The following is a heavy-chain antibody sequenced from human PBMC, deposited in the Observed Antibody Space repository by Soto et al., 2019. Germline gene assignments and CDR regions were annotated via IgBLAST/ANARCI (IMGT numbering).Heavy chain of an antibody. CDR3: AKFDRYCSGGSCYGMDV. J-gene: IGHJ6*02. Sequence: GGSLRLSCAASGFTFSSYAMSWVRQAPGKGLEWVSAISGSGGSTYYADSVKGRFTISRDSSKNTLYLQMNSLRAEDTAVYYCAKFDRYCSGGSCYGMDVWGQGTTVTVSS. D-gene: IGHD2-15*01. V-gene: IGHV3-23*01. CDR1: GFTFSSYA. CDR2: ISGSGGST.